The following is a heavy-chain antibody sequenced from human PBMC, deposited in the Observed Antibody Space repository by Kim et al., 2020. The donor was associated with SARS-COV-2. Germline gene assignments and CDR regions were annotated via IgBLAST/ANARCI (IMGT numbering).Heavy chain of an antibody. V-gene: IGHV4-61*01. J-gene: IGHJ4*02. CDR3: ARGGRWYDMLTGYKGNFDY. D-gene: IGHD3-9*01. CDR1: GGSVSSGSYY. CDR2: IYYSGST. Sequence: SETLSLTCTVSGGSVSSGSYYWSWIRQPPGKGLEWIGYIYYSGSTNYNPSLKRRVTISVDTSKNQFSLKLSSVTAADTAVYYCARGGRWYDMLTGYKGNFDYWGRGTLVTVS.